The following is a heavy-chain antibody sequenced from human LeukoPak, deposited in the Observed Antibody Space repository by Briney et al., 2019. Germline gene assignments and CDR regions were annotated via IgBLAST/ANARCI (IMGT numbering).Heavy chain of an antibody. CDR2: IYYSGST. Sequence: SETLSLTCTVSGGSISSYYWSWTRQPPGKGLEWIGYIYYSGSTNYNPSLKSRVTISVDTSKNQFSLKLSSVTAADTAVYYCARSGGSGWPYYYYYGMDVWGQGTTVTVSS. CDR3: ARSGGSGWPYYYYYGMDV. CDR1: GGSISSYY. V-gene: IGHV4-59*01. D-gene: IGHD6-19*01. J-gene: IGHJ6*02.